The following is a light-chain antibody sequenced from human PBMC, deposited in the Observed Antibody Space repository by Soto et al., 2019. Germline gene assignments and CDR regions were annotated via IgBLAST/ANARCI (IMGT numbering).Light chain of an antibody. CDR1: QGIGSD. V-gene: IGKV1-6*01. CDR3: LQDYSSLT. Sequence: AIAMTQSPSSLSASVGDRVTITCRASQGIGSDLAWYQQRPGKAPKLLIYAVSSLQNGVPSRFNGSGSGTDFTLTISSLQPEDFATYYCLQDYSSLTFGGGTKVETK. CDR2: AVS. J-gene: IGKJ4*01.